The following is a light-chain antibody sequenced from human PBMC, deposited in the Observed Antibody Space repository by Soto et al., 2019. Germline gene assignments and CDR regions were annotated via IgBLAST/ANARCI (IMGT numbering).Light chain of an antibody. CDR2: DVS. CDR1: QSLDSS. CDR3: QQYCSSPPFT. V-gene: IGKV3-11*01. Sequence: VLAQSPATLSLSPGERATLSCRASQSLDSSLAWFQQKPGQAPRLLLYDVSYRASGIPARFSGSGSGTDFTLTISRLEPEDFAVYYYQQYCSSPPFTFGPGTKVDIK. J-gene: IGKJ3*01.